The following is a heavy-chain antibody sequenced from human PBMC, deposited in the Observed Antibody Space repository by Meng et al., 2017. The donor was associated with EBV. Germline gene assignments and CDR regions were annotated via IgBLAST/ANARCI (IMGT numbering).Heavy chain of an antibody. J-gene: IGHJ4*02. D-gene: IGHD3-3*01. CDR3: ASGNFTDH. CDR1: GYTFTGYY. Sequence: QLQLVQSGAEVKTPGASVKVSCKASGYTFTGYYLHWVRQSPGQGLGWMGRINPTSGGTNYVQKFQGRVTMTRGTSISTAYMELTVLRSGDTAVYYCASGNFTDHWGQGTLVTVSS. CDR2: INPTSGGT. V-gene: IGHV1-2*06.